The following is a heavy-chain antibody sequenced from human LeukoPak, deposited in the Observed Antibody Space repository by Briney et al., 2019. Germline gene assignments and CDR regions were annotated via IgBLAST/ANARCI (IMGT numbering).Heavy chain of an antibody. Sequence: GGSLRLSCAASGFTFSSYWMSWVRQAPGKGLEWVANIKQDGSEKYYVDSVKGRFTISRDNAKNSLYLQMNSLRAEDTAVYYCAREEELFFPYGMDVWGRGTTVTVSS. CDR2: IKQDGSEK. D-gene: IGHD3-10*01. J-gene: IGHJ6*02. CDR3: AREEELFFPYGMDV. V-gene: IGHV3-7*01. CDR1: GFTFSSYW.